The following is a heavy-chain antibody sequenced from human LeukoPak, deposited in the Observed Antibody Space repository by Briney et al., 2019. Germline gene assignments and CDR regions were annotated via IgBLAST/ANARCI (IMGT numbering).Heavy chain of an antibody. CDR3: ARPRLEYCSGGSCFDAFDI. D-gene: IGHD2-15*01. CDR1: GFTFSYYA. J-gene: IGHJ3*02. CDR2: ISGSGSTT. Sequence: GGSLRLSCAASGFTFSYYAMNWVRQAPGKGLEWVSAISGSGSTTYYADSVKGRFTISRDNSKNTLFLQMNSLTAEDTAIYSCARPRLEYCSGGSCFDAFDIWGQGTMITVSS. V-gene: IGHV3-23*01.